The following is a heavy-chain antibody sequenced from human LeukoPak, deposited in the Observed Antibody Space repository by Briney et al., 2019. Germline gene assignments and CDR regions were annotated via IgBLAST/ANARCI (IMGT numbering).Heavy chain of an antibody. CDR1: GVSISSGGYY. J-gene: IGHJ5*02. CDR3: ARANGRGWFDP. CDR2: IYHSGST. D-gene: IGHD2-8*01. V-gene: IGHV4-30-2*01. Sequence: TLSLTCTVSGVSISSGGYYWSWTRQPPGKGLEWIGYIYHSGSTYYNPSLKSRVTISVDRSKNQFSLKLSSVTAADTAVYYCARANGRGWFDPWGQGTLVTVSS.